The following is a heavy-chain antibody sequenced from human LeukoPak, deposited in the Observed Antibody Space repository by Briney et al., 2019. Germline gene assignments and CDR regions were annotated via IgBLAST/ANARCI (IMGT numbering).Heavy chain of an antibody. J-gene: IGHJ4*02. Sequence: GEYLKISCKGSGYSFTSYWIGWVRQMPGKGLEWMGVIYPGDSHTRYSPSFQGQVTISADKSISTAFLQWSSLKASDTAMYYCARHLSGSYSGYYFDYWGQGTLVTVSS. D-gene: IGHD1-26*01. V-gene: IGHV5-51*01. CDR2: IYPGDSHT. CDR1: GYSFTSYW. CDR3: ARHLSGSYSGYYFDY.